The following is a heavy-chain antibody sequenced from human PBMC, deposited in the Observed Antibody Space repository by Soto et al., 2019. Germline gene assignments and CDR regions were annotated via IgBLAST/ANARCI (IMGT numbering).Heavy chain of an antibody. D-gene: IGHD5-18*01. J-gene: IGHJ4*02. Sequence: SETLSLTCTVSGGSISSYYWSWIRQPPGKGLEWIGYIYYSGSTNYNPSLKSRVTISVDTSKNQFSLKLSSVTAADTAVYYCATAMVTIEAYYFDYWGQGALVTVSS. V-gene: IGHV4-59*01. CDR2: IYYSGST. CDR3: ATAMVTIEAYYFDY. CDR1: GGSISSYY.